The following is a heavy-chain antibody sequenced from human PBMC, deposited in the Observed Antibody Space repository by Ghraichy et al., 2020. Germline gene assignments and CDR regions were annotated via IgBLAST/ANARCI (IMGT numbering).Heavy chain of an antibody. D-gene: IGHD2-2*01. Sequence: GSLRLSCTVSGGSVSSGSYYWSWIRQPPGKGLEWIGYIYYGGSTNYNPSLKSRVTLSEDTSKNQFSLKLSSVTAADTAVYYCAGGYCSSTSCYLGYHFYGMDVWGQGTTVTVS. J-gene: IGHJ6*02. CDR1: GGSVSSGSYY. CDR3: AGGYCSSTSCYLGYHFYGMDV. V-gene: IGHV4-61*01. CDR2: IYYGGST.